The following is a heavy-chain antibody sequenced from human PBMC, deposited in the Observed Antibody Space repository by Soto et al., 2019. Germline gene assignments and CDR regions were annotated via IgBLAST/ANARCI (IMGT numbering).Heavy chain of an antibody. CDR2: ISGSGGST. Sequence: GGSLRLSCAASGFTFSSYAMSWVRQAPGKGLEWVSAISGSGGSTYYADSVKGRFTISRDNSKNTLYLQMNSLTAEDTAVYYCARSHSTTPVAVAGPDYYFGLWGRGTLVTVSS. CDR1: GFTFSSYA. J-gene: IGHJ4*02. V-gene: IGHV3-23*01. D-gene: IGHD6-19*01. CDR3: ARSHSTTPVAVAGPDYYFGL.